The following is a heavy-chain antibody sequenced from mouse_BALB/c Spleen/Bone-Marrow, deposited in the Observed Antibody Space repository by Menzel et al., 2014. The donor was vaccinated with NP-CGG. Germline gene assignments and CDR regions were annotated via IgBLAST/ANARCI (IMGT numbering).Heavy chain of an antibody. CDR1: GFNIKDYY. Sequence: VQLQESGAELVRPGALVKLSCKASGFNIKDYYMHWVIQRPEQGLEWIGWIDPENGNTIYDPKFQGKASITADTSSNTAYLQLSSLTSEDTAVYYCARRYGSSFDYWGQGTTLTVSS. CDR3: ARRYGSSFDY. D-gene: IGHD1-1*01. J-gene: IGHJ2*01. CDR2: IDPENGNT. V-gene: IGHV14-1*02.